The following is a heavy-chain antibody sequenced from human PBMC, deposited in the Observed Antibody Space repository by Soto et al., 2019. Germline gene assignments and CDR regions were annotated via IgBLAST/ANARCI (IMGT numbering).Heavy chain of an antibody. CDR2: IIPILGIA. V-gene: IGHV1-69*02. Sequence: ASVKVSCKASGGTFSSYTISWVRQAPGQGLEWMGRIIPILGIANYAQKFQGRVTITADKSTSTAYMELSSLRSEDTAVYYCARGIAVAGTPGDGYWGQGTLVTVSS. J-gene: IGHJ4*02. CDR1: GGTFSSYT. CDR3: ARGIAVAGTPGDGY. D-gene: IGHD6-19*01.